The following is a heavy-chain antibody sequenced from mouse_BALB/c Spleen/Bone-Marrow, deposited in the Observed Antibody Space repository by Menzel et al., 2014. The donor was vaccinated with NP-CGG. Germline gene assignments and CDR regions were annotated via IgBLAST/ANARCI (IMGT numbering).Heavy chain of an antibody. Sequence: VQLQQSGTVLARPGASVKMSCKASGYTFTSYWMHWVKQRPGQGLEWIGAIYPGNSDTSYNQKFKGKAKLTAVTSTSTAYMELSSLTNEDSAVYYCTRVITAVLATRAMDYWGRGSSVTVSS. CDR1: GYTFTSYW. CDR2: IYPGNSDT. V-gene: IGHV1-5*01. CDR3: TRVITAVLATRAMDY. D-gene: IGHD1-1*01. J-gene: IGHJ4*01.